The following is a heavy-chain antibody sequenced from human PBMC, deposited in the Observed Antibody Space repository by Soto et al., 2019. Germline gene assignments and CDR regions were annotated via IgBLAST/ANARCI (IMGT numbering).Heavy chain of an antibody. J-gene: IGHJ4*02. CDR1: GGSINNYY. CDR3: ARALKPREPLLNFDY. V-gene: IGHV4-59*01. CDR2: IYYTGDT. Sequence: SETLSLTCTVSGGSINNYYWSWIRQPPGRTLEWIGYIYYTGDTNYNPSLKRRVTMSVDTSKNQFSLQLTSMSDADTAVYYCARALKPREPLLNFDYWGQGTLDTVSS.